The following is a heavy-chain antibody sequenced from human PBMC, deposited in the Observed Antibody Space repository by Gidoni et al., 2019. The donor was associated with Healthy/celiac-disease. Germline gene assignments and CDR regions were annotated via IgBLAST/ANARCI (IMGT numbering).Heavy chain of an antibody. Sequence: EVQLVESGGGLVKPGGSLRLSCAASGFTFSNAWIGLVRQAPGKGLEWVGRIKSKTDGGTTDYAAPVKGRFTISRDDSKNTLYLQMNSLKTEDTAVYYCTTTICSGGSCYYYYYGMDVWGQGTTVTVSS. J-gene: IGHJ6*02. CDR2: IKSKTDGGTT. CDR3: TTTICSGGSCYYYYYGMDV. CDR1: GFTFSNAW. V-gene: IGHV3-15*01. D-gene: IGHD2-15*01.